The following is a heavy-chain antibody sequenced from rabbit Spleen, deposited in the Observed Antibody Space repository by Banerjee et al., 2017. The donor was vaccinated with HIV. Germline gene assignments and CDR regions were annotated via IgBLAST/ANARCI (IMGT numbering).Heavy chain of an antibody. Sequence: QSLEESGGDLVKPGASLTLTCKASGFDFSSNAMCWVRQAPGKGLEWIACIDAGSSGFTYFATWAKGRFTISKTSSTTVTLQMTSLTAADTATYFCAREGGIVVAGAFDLWGPGTLVTVS. V-gene: IGHV1S40*01. CDR3: AREGGIVVAGAFDL. J-gene: IGHJ4*01. D-gene: IGHD4-1*01. CDR2: IDAGSSGFT. CDR1: GFDFSSNA.